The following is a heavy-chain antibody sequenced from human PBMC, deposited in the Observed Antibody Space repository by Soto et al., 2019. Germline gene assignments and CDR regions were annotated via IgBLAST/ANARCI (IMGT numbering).Heavy chain of an antibody. CDR2: IYHSGST. CDR3: ARDPPLPAAMVD. D-gene: IGHD2-2*01. Sequence: PSAAVSLTCAVCVGSMSSSSWWRWVRKPPGKGQEWIGEIYHSGSTNYNPSLKSRVTISVDKSKNQFSLQLSSVTAADTALYYCARDPPLPAAMVDCGQGTLVTVSS. J-gene: IGHJ4*02. CDR1: VGSMSSSSW. V-gene: IGHV4-4*02.